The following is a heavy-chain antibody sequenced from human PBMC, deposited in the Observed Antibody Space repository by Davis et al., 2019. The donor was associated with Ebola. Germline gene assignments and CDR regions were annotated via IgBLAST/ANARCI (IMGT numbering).Heavy chain of an antibody. CDR2: INDSGNT. D-gene: IGHD3-9*01. V-gene: IGHV4-59*08. J-gene: IGHJ5*02. CDR1: GGSTASHY. Sequence: MPSETLSLTCTVSGGSTASHYWSWIRQPPGKGLQWMGYINDSGNTKYNPSLRSRLTMSIDTSEDRFSLRLTSVTAADTAFYYCARHSPTYLNILTGLNWFDPWGQGTLVTVSS. CDR3: ARHSPTYLNILTGLNWFDP.